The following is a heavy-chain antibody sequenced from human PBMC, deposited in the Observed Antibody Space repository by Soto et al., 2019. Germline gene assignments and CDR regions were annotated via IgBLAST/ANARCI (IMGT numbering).Heavy chain of an antibody. D-gene: IGHD3-22*01. V-gene: IGHV4-59*01. Sequence: SETLSLTCTVSGGFISNFYWSWIRQPPGKGLEWIGYIYYSGSTDYNPSLKSRVSISLDTSNNQFSLQLRSVTAADTAVYYCARPGTISGYHDYWGQGTLVTVSS. J-gene: IGHJ4*02. CDR1: GGFISNFY. CDR2: IYYSGST. CDR3: ARPGTISGYHDY.